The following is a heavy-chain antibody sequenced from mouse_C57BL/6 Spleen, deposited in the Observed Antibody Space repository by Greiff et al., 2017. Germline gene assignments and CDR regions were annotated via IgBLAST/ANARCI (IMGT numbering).Heavy chain of an antibody. CDR2: IDPSDSYT. CDR1: GYTFTSYW. CDR3: ARSGYGSSQAWFAY. D-gene: IGHD1-1*01. J-gene: IGHJ3*01. Sequence: QVQLQQPGAELVMPGASVKLSCKASGYTFTSYWMHWVKQRPGQGLEWIGEIDPSDSYTNYNQKFKGKSTLTVDKSSSTAYMQLSSLTSEDSAVYYCARSGYGSSQAWFAYWGQGTLVTVSA. V-gene: IGHV1-69*01.